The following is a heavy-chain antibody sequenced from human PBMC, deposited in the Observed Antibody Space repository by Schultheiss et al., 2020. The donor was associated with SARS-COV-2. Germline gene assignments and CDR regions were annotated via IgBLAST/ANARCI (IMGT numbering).Heavy chain of an antibody. Sequence: SETLSLTCTVSGGSISSYYWSWIRQPPGKGLEWIGYIYYSGSTNYNPSLKSRVTISLDTSKNQFSLRLSSVTAADTAVYYCARVGSSWYLEFDYWGQGTLVTVSS. CDR3: ARVGSSWYLEFDY. CDR2: IYYSGST. D-gene: IGHD6-13*01. J-gene: IGHJ4*02. V-gene: IGHV4-59*01. CDR1: GGSISSYY.